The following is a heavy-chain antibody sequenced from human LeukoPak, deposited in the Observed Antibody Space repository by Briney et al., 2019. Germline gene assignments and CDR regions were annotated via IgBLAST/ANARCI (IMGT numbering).Heavy chain of an antibody. Sequence: SETLSLTCAVYGGSFSGYYWSWIRQPPGKGLEWIGEINHSGSTNYNPSLKSRVTISVDTSKNQLSLKLSSVTAADTAVYYCARGRYYYDSSGYHFDYWGQGTLVTVSS. D-gene: IGHD3-22*01. V-gene: IGHV4-34*01. CDR2: INHSGST. CDR3: ARGRYYYDSSGYHFDY. CDR1: GGSFSGYY. J-gene: IGHJ4*02.